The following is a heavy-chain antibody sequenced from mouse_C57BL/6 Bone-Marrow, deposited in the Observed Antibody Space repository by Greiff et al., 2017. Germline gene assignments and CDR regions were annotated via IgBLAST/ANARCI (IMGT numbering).Heavy chain of an antibody. D-gene: IGHD1-1*01. V-gene: IGHV6-3*01. Sequence: DVQLQESGGGLVQPGGSMKLSCVASGFTFSNYWMNWVRQSPEKGLEWVAQIRLKSDNYATHYAESVKGRFTISRDDSKSSVYLQMNNLRAEDTGNYYCTYYGSGDYWGQGTSVTVSS. CDR1: GFTFSNYW. J-gene: IGHJ4*01. CDR2: IRLKSDNYAT. CDR3: TYYGSGDY.